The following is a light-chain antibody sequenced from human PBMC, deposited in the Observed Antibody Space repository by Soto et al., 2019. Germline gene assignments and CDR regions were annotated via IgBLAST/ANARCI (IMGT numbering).Light chain of an antibody. V-gene: IGKV1-5*01. CDR3: QQYTSYSWT. Sequence: DVQMTQSPSSLSASVGDRVTITCRASETINNWLAWYQQKPGIAPKLLIYDAYILESGVPSRFSGSASGAEFTLTISSLQPDDVATYYCQQYTSYSWTFGQGTKVDIK. CDR1: ETINNW. J-gene: IGKJ1*01. CDR2: DAY.